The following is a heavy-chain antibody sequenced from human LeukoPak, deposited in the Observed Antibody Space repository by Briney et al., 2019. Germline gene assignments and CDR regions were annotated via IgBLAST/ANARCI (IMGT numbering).Heavy chain of an antibody. CDR1: GYTFTGYY. D-gene: IGHD5-24*01. Sequence: ASVAVSCKASGYTFTGYYMHWVRQAPGQGLEWMGWINPNSGGTNYAQKFQGRVTMTRDTSISTAYMELSRLRSDDTAVYYCARDPKSGDGYNWSFVYLVRGTLVTVSS. V-gene: IGHV1-2*02. CDR3: ARDPKSGDGYNWSFVY. CDR2: INPNSGGT. J-gene: IGHJ4*02.